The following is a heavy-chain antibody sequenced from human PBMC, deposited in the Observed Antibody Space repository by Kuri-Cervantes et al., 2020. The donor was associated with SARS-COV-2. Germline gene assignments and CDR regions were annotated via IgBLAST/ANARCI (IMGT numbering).Heavy chain of an antibody. Sequence: LSLTCAASGFTFSSYSMNWVRQAPGKGLEWVSSISSSSSYIYYADSVKGRFTISRDNSKNTLCLQMNSLRAEDTAVYYCARANEYYDILTGRNDAFDIWGQGTMVTVSS. D-gene: IGHD3-9*01. CDR1: GFTFSSYS. V-gene: IGHV3-21*01. CDR3: ARANEYYDILTGRNDAFDI. J-gene: IGHJ3*02. CDR2: ISSSSSYI.